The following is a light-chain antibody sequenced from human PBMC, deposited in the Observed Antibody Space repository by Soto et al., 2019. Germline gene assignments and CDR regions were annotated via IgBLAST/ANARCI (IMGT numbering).Light chain of an antibody. J-gene: IGKJ5*01. CDR3: QQRLNWPPIT. V-gene: IGKV3-11*01. CDR2: DTS. CDR1: QSVQNF. Sequence: EIVLTQSPATLSLSPGERATLSCRASQSVQNFLLWYQQKPGQAPRLLIYDTSNRATGIPARFSGSGSGTDFTLTISCLEPEDFAVYYCQQRLNWPPITFGQGTRLEIK.